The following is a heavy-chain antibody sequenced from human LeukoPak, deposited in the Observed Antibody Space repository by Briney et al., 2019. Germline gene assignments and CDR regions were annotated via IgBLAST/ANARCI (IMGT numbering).Heavy chain of an antibody. J-gene: IGHJ5*02. CDR2: ISAYNGNT. CDR3: ARVHPLNFYSSSWPGARAYWFDP. D-gene: IGHD6-13*01. Sequence: ASVKVSCKASGYTFTSYGISWVRQAPGQGLEWMGWISAYNGNTNYAQKLLGRVTMTTDTSTSTAYMELRSLRSDDTAVYYCARVHPLNFYSSSWPGARAYWFDPWGQGTLVTVSS. CDR1: GYTFTSYG. V-gene: IGHV1-18*01.